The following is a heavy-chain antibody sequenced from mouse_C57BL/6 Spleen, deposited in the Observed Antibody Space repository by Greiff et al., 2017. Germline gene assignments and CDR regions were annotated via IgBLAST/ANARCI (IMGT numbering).Heavy chain of an antibody. J-gene: IGHJ2*01. Sequence: QVQLKQSGAELVRPGASVTLSCKASGYTFTDYEMHWVKQTPVHGLEWIGAIDPETGGTAYNQKFKGKAILTADKSSSTAYMELRSLTSEDSAVYYCTRGGDSSGYWGQGTTLTVSS. CDR1: GYTFTDYE. CDR3: TRGGDSSGY. V-gene: IGHV1-15*01. D-gene: IGHD3-2*02. CDR2: IDPETGGT.